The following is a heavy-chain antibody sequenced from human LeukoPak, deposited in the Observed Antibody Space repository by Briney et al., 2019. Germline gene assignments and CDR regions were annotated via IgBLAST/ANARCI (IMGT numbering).Heavy chain of an antibody. V-gene: IGHV3-66*01. CDR2: IYSDGST. D-gene: IGHD3-3*01. Sequence: GGSLRLSCAASGFTVSSNYMNWVRQAPGKGLEWVSVIYSDGSTYYADSVKGRFTISRDNSKNTLYLQMNSLRAEDAAVYYCAKVSPRFLEWLLYFDYWGQGTLVTVSS. J-gene: IGHJ4*02. CDR3: AKVSPRFLEWLLYFDY. CDR1: GFTVSSNY.